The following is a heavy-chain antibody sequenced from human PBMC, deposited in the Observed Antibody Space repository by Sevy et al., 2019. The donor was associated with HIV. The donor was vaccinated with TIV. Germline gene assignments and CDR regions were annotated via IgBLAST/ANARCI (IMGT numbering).Heavy chain of an antibody. V-gene: IGHV3-30*18. CDR1: GFTFSSYG. CDR2: ISYDGSNK. Sequence: GGSLRLSCAASGFTFSSYGMHWVRQAPGKGLEWVAVISYDGSNKYYAYSVKGRFTISRDNSKNTLYLQMNSLRAEDTAVYYCAKGMVPAATTTYYYYYGMDVWGQGTTVTVSS. D-gene: IGHD2-2*01. J-gene: IGHJ6*02. CDR3: AKGMVPAATTTYYYYYGMDV.